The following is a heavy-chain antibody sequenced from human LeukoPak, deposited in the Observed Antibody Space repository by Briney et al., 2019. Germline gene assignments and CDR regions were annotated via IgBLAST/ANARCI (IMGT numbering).Heavy chain of an antibody. CDR1: GFTFSNYN. CDR3: ARDPYSGNYGNDYYYYMDV. V-gene: IGHV3-21*01. Sequence: GGSLRLSCAASGFTFSNYNMNWVRQAPGKAMEWVSSITSSGTYIFYADSVRGRFTISRDNAKNSLYLQMDSLGPEDTAVYYCARDPYSGNYGNDYYYYMDVWGKGTTVTISS. CDR2: ITSSGTYI. D-gene: IGHD1-26*01. J-gene: IGHJ6*03.